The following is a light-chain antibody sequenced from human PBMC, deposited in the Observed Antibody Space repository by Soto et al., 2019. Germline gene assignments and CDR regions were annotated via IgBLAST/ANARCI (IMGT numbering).Light chain of an antibody. CDR3: SLYTSSSPFV. CDR2: EVS. Sequence: QSALTQPPSVSGSPGQSVTISCTGTSSDVGSYNRVSWYQQPPGTAPKLMIYEVSNRPSGVPDRFSGSKSGNTPSLTISGLQAEDEADYYCSLYTSSSPFVFGTGTKLTVL. J-gene: IGLJ1*01. CDR1: SSDVGSYNR. V-gene: IGLV2-18*01.